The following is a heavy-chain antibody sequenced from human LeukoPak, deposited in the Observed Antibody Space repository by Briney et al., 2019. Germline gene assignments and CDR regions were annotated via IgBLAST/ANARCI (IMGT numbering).Heavy chain of an antibody. J-gene: IGHJ4*02. Sequence: PGGSLRLSCAASGFTFSSYAMSWVRQAPGKGLEWVSAINGSGGSTYYADSVKGRFTISRDNSKNTLYLQMNSLRDEDTAMYYCARDIYLDYWGQGTLATVSS. CDR2: INGSGGST. CDR3: ARDIYLDY. CDR1: GFTFSSYA. V-gene: IGHV3-23*01.